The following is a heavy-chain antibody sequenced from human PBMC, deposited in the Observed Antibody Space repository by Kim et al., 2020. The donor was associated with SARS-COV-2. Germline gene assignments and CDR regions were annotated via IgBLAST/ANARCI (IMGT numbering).Heavy chain of an antibody. D-gene: IGHD3-22*01. V-gene: IGHV3-11*04. Sequence: VKGRFTISRDNAKNSLYLQMNSLRAEDTAVYYCARAEYYYDSSGYAPDYWGQGTLVTVSS. J-gene: IGHJ4*02. CDR3: ARAEYYYDSSGYAPDY.